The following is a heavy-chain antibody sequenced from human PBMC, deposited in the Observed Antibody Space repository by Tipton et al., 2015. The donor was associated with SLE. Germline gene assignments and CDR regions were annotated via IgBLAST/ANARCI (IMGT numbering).Heavy chain of an antibody. CDR1: GGSISSHY. J-gene: IGHJ3*02. CDR2: IYYSGST. D-gene: IGHD4-17*01. Sequence: TLSLTCTVSGGSISSHYWSWLRQPPGKGLEWIGYIYYSGSTKYNPSLESRVTISIDTSKNQFSLKLNSVTAADTAVYYCARGDYSGAFDIWGQGTMATVSS. V-gene: IGHV4-59*11. CDR3: ARGDYSGAFDI.